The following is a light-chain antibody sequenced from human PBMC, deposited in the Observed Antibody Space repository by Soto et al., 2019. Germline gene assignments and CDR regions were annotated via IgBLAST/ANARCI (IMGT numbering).Light chain of an antibody. J-gene: IGLJ1*01. V-gene: IGLV2-18*02. CDR3: SSYTSSSTYV. CDR2: DVN. CDR1: GSDIGTFNR. Sequence: QSVLTQPPSVSGSPGQSVTISCTGTGSDIGTFNRVSWYQQPPGTAPKLLIYDVNNRPSGVPDRFSGSKSGNTASLTISGLQAADEADYYCSSYTSSSTYVFGTGTKLTVL.